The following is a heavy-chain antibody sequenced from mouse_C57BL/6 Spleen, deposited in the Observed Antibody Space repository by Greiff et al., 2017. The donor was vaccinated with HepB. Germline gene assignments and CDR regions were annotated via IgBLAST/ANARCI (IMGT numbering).Heavy chain of an antibody. CDR3: ARDGGGSSYDWYFDV. V-gene: IGHV5-4*01. D-gene: IGHD1-1*01. J-gene: IGHJ1*03. Sequence: EVKLMESGGGLVKPGGSLKLSCAASGFTFSSYAMSWVRQTPEKRLEWVATISDGGSYTYYPDNVKGRFTISRDNAKNHLYLQMSHLKSEDTAMYYCARDGGGSSYDWYFDVWGTGTTVTVSS. CDR1: GFTFSSYA. CDR2: ISDGGSYT.